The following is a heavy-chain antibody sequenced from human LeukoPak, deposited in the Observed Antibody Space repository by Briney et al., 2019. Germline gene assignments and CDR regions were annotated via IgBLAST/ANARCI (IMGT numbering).Heavy chain of an antibody. CDR2: MNPNSGNT. CDR3: VKESGAVFGPDYFDS. Sequence: GASVKVSCKTSGFTFTNYDINWVRQASGQGLEWIGWMNPNSGNTGYTQKFQGRVAMTRDNSITTAYMELSSLRSEDTAVYYCVKESGAVFGPDYFDSWGQGTLVTVSS. CDR1: GFTFTNYD. D-gene: IGHD3-3*01. V-gene: IGHV1-8*01. J-gene: IGHJ4*02.